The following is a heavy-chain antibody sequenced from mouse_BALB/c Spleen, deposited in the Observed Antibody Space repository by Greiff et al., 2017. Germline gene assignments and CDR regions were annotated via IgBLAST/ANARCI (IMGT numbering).Heavy chain of an antibody. CDR3: ARDSSGYVDY. J-gene: IGHJ2*01. D-gene: IGHD3-2*01. Sequence: VKLMESGAELARPGASVKLSCKASGYTFTSYWMQWVKQRPGQGLEWIGAIYPGDGDTRYTQKFKGKATLTADKSSSTAYMQLSSLASEDSAVYYCARDSSGYVDYWGQGTTLTVSS. CDR1: GYTFTSYW. V-gene: IGHV1-87*01. CDR2: IYPGDGDT.